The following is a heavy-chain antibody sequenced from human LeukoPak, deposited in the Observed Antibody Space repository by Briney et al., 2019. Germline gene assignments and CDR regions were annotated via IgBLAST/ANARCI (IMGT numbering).Heavy chain of an antibody. J-gene: IGHJ4*02. D-gene: IGHD3-10*01. CDR2: IYSGGST. CDR1: GFTVSSNY. CDR3: ARVGYYYGSGSYYKAPSFDY. Sequence: GGSLRLSCAASGFTVSSNYMSWVRQAPGKGLEWVSVIYSGGSTYYADSVKGRFTISRDNSKNTLYLQMNSPRAEDTAVYYCARVGYYYGSGSYYKAPSFDYWGQGTLVTVSS. V-gene: IGHV3-53*01.